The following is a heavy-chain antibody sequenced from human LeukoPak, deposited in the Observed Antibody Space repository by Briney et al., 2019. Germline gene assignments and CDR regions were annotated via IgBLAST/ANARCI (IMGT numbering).Heavy chain of an antibody. J-gene: IGHJ1*01. CDR3: ARARGIAMGFQH. D-gene: IGHD5-18*01. V-gene: IGHV1-69*06. Sequence: SVKVSCKASGGTFSSYAISWVRQAPGQGLEWMGGIIPIFGTANYAQKFQGRVTITADKSTSTAYMELSSLRSEDTAVYYCARARGIAMGFQHWGQGTLVTVSS. CDR1: GGTFSSYA. CDR2: IIPIFGTA.